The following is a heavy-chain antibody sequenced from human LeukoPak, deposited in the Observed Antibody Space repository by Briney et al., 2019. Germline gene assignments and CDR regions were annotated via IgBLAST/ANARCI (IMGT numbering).Heavy chain of an antibody. CDR3: ASSPYQLLGYWFDP. CDR1: GYSFTDYY. Sequence: ASVKVSCKTSGYSFTDYYMHWVRQAPGQGLEWMGWINPNSGGTNFAQRFQDRVTMTRDMSISTAYMELSRLRSEDTAVYYCASSPYQLLGYWFDPWGQGTLVTVSS. D-gene: IGHD2-2*01. V-gene: IGHV1-2*02. J-gene: IGHJ5*02. CDR2: INPNSGGT.